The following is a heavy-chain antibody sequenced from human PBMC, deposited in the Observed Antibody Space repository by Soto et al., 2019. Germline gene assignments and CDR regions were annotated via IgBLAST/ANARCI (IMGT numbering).Heavy chain of an antibody. CDR3: ARDRGTMVRGVWNWYFDL. D-gene: IGHD3-10*01. V-gene: IGHV1-69*13. CDR2: IIPIFGTA. CDR1: GGTFSSYA. Sequence: SVKVSCKASGGTFSSYAISWVRQAPGQGLEWMGGIIPIFGTANYAQKFQGRVTITADESTSTAYMELSSLRSEDTAVYYCARDRGTMVRGVWNWYFDLWGRGTLVTSPQ. J-gene: IGHJ2*01.